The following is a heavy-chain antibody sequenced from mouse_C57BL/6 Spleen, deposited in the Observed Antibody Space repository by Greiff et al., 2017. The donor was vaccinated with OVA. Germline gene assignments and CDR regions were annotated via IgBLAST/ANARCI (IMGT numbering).Heavy chain of an antibody. D-gene: IGHD2-3*01. CDR1: GFTFSSYG. CDR2: ISSGGSYT. CDR3: ARHNYDGFYYFDY. Sequence: VQLQESGGDLVKPGGSLKLSCAASGFTFSSYGMSWVRQTPDKRLEWVATISSGGSYTYYPDSVKGRFTISRDNAKNTLYLQMSSLKSEDTAMYYCARHNYDGFYYFDYWGQGTTLTVSS. V-gene: IGHV5-6*01. J-gene: IGHJ2*01.